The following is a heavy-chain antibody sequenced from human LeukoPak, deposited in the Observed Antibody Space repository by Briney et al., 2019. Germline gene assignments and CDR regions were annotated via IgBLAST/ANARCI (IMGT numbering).Heavy chain of an antibody. J-gene: IGHJ4*02. V-gene: IGHV3-7*01. Sequence: QSGGSLRLSCAASGFTFSQSWMSWVRQAPGKGLEWVDFIKQDGGEKYYVDSVKGRFTVSRDNAQRSLYLQMNTLRAEDTAVYFCARNAPFDSWGQGTLVTVSS. CDR3: ARNAPFDS. CDR2: IKQDGGEK. CDR1: GFTFSQSW. D-gene: IGHD2-2*01.